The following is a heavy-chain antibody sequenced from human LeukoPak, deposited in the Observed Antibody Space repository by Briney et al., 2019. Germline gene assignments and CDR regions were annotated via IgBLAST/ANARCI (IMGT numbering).Heavy chain of an antibody. J-gene: IGHJ4*02. CDR2: IKQDGSEK. CDR1: GFSFISYW. V-gene: IGHV3-7*03. Sequence: GSLRLSCAASGFSFISYWMSWVRQAPGKGLEWVANIKQDGSEKYYVDSVKGRFIISRDNAKNSLYLQMNSLRAEDTAVYYCARDSSSPLWGQGTLVTVS. D-gene: IGHD6-6*01. CDR3: ARDSSSPL.